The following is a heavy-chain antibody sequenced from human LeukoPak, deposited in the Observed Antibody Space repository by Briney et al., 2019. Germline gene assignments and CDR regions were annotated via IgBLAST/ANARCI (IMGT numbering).Heavy chain of an antibody. D-gene: IGHD2-15*01. J-gene: IGHJ3*02. CDR3: ASNYIGAFDI. CDR1: GFTFSSYS. V-gene: IGHV3-21*01. CDR2: IESSGSHI. Sequence: GGSLTLSCAASGFTFSSYSMNWVRQAPGNGLEWVSSIESSGSHIYYADSVTGRFTISRDNAKNSLYLQVNSLRAEDTAVYYCASNYIGAFDIWGQGTMVTVSS.